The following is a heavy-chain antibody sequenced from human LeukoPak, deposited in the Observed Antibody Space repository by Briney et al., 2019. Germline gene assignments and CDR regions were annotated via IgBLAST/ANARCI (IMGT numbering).Heavy chain of an antibody. CDR3: ACAMSARIHY. Sequence: SETLSLTCAFSGGSISSGYDSWSWIRQPPGKGLEWIWYIYHSGNTYYNPSLKSRVTISVDRSKNQFSLKLSSVTAADTAVYYCACAMSARIHYWGQGTLVTVSS. V-gene: IGHV4-30-2*01. CDR2: IYHSGNT. D-gene: IGHD6-25*01. J-gene: IGHJ4*02. CDR1: GGSISSGYDS.